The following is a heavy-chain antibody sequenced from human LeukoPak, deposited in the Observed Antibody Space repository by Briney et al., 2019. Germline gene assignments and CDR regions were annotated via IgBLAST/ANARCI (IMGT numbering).Heavy chain of an antibody. V-gene: IGHV4-59*01. D-gene: IGHD1-26*01. CDR3: AGTTGRYFEY. Sequence: PSETLSLTCTVSGDSINPYYWSWIRQPPGEGLEWIGYIFYRGSTNYNAALKSRVAIPLDTSKNQFSLKLNSVSAADTAVYYCAGTTGRYFEYWCQGILVTVSS. J-gene: IGHJ4*02. CDR2: IFYRGST. CDR1: GDSINPYY.